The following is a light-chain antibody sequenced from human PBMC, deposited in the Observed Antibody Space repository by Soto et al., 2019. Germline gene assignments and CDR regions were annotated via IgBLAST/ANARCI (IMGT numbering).Light chain of an antibody. J-gene: IGLJ1*01. CDR2: SNN. CDR1: SSNIGSNT. Sequence: QLVLTQPPSASGTPGQRVTISCSGSSSNIGSNTVNWYQQLPGTAPKLLIYSNNQRPSGVPDRFSGSKSGTSASLAISGLQSEDEADYYCAAWDDSRNYVFGTGTKVTVL. V-gene: IGLV1-44*01. CDR3: AAWDDSRNYV.